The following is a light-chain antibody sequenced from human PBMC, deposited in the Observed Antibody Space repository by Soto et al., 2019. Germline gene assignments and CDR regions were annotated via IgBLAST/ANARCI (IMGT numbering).Light chain of an antibody. V-gene: IGLV2-14*03. CDR1: SSDIGNSNY. CDR2: GVS. Sequence: QSALTQPVSVSGSPGQSITISCVGTSSDIGNSNYVSWYQQHPGQAPKLMIYGVSNRPSGVSNRFSGSKSGNTASLTISGPQAEDEGDSFRYSSRRSNSTLEVLGTGTKLTVL. J-gene: IGLJ1*01. CDR3: YSSRRSNSTLEV.